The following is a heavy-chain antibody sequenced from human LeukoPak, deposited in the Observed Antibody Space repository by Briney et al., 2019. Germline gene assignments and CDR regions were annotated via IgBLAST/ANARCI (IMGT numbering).Heavy chain of an antibody. CDR2: INHSGST. CDR3: ARHTLRRYCSSTSCPGGWFDP. CDR1: GGSFSGYY. Sequence: SETLSLTCAVYGGSFSGYYWSWIRQPPGKGLGWIGEINHSGSTNYNPSLKSRVTISVDTSKNQFSLKLSSVTAADTAVYYCARHTLRRYCSSTSCPGGWFDPWGQGTLVTVSS. D-gene: IGHD2-2*01. J-gene: IGHJ5*02. V-gene: IGHV4-34*01.